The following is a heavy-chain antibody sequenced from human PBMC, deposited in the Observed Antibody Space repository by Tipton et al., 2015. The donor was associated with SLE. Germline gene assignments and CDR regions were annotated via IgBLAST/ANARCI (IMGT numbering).Heavy chain of an antibody. CDR3: SKDGLYG. Sequence: SLRLSCAASGFSFSSYGMHWVRQAPGKGLEWVSSISGSGITTYYADSVKGRFTISRDKSKNTLYLQMNSLRTEDTAVYYCSKDGLYGWGQGTLVTVSS. CDR1: GFSFSSYG. J-gene: IGHJ4*02. D-gene: IGHD2-8*01. CDR2: ISGSGITT. V-gene: IGHV3-NL1*01.